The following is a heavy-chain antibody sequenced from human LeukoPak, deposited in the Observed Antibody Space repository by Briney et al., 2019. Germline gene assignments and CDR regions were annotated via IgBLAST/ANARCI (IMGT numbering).Heavy chain of an antibody. V-gene: IGHV3-33*01. Sequence: GGSLRLSCAASGFTFSRYGMHWVRQAPGKGLEWVAVIWYDGRNKYYADSVKGRFTISRDNSKNTLYLQMNSLRAEDTAVYYCARVGSGWYPTDYYYYYGMDVWGQGTTVTVSS. CDR3: ARVGSGWYPTDYYYYYGMDV. D-gene: IGHD6-19*01. J-gene: IGHJ6*02. CDR2: IWYDGRNK. CDR1: GFTFSRYG.